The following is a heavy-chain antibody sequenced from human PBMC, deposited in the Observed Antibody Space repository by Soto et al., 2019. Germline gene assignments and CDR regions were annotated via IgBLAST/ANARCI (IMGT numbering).Heavy chain of an antibody. CDR1: GDPLTTYG. J-gene: IGHJ4*02. Sequence: GASVTVSCTASGDPLTTYGLSWVRQAPGQGLEWMGWISAYYGTTRYARKFQGRVTMTRDTSTSTAYMELSSLRSEDTAVYYCARTPRRRDGYNYIDDYWGQGTLVTVSS. V-gene: IGHV1-18*01. CDR3: ARTPRRRDGYNYIDDY. D-gene: IGHD5-12*01. CDR2: ISAYYGTT.